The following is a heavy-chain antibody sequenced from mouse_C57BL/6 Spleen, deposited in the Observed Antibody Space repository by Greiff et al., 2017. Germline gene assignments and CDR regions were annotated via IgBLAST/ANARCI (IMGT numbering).Heavy chain of an antibody. V-gene: IGHV1-18*01. CDR2: INPNNGGT. J-gene: IGHJ3*01. Sequence: EVKLVESGPELVKPGASVKIPCKASGYTFTDYNMDWVKQSHGKSLEWIGDINPNNGGTIYNQKFKGKATLTVDKSSSTAYMELRSLTSEDTAVYYCARDGNYGGFAYWGQGTLVTVSA. CDR3: ARDGNYGGFAY. CDR1: GYTFTDYN. D-gene: IGHD2-1*01.